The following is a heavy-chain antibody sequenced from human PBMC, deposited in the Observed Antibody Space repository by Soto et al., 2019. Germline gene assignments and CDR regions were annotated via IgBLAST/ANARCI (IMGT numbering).Heavy chain of an antibody. D-gene: IGHD1-7*01. CDR1: CGSISSGGYY. J-gene: IGHJ3*02. Sequence: SETLSLTCTVSCGSISSGGYYWSWIRQHPGKGLEWIGYIYYSGSTYYNPSLKSRVTISVDTSKNQFSLKLSSVTAADTAVYYCASIPFITGTTAHAFDIWGQGTMVTVSS. CDR2: IYYSGST. CDR3: ASIPFITGTTAHAFDI. V-gene: IGHV4-31*02.